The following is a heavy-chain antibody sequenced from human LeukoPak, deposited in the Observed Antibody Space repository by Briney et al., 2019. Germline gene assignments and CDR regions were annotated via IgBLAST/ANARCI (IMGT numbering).Heavy chain of an antibody. V-gene: IGHV3-7*01. Sequence: GGSLRLSCAGSGFTFSSYWMGWVRQAPGKGLEWVASIKPDGSETSYVDSVRGRFTISRDNPKSSLYLQMNSLTAEDTAVYHCTRGASWGQGTLVTVSS. J-gene: IGHJ5*02. CDR2: IKPDGSET. CDR1: GFTFSSYW. CDR3: TRGAS.